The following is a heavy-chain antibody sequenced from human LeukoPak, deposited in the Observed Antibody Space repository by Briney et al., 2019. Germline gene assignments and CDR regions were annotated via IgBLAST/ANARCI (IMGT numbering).Heavy chain of an antibody. CDR3: ARGAMGCSGGSCYFRDLDY. Sequence: SETLSLTCTVSGGSISSGSYYWSWIRQPAGMGLAWIGRIYTSGSTNYNPSLKSRVTISVDTSKNQFFLKLSSVTAADTAVYYCARGAMGCSGGSCYFRDLDYWGQGTLVTVSS. D-gene: IGHD2-15*01. J-gene: IGHJ4*02. CDR2: IYTSGST. V-gene: IGHV4-61*02. CDR1: GGSISSGSYY.